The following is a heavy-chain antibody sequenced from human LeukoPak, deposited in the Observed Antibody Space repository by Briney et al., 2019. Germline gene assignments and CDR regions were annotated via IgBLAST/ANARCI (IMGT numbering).Heavy chain of an antibody. CDR2: IYYSGST. J-gene: IGHJ4*02. Sequence: KPSETLSLTCTVSGGSISSYYWSWIRQPPGKGLEWIGYIYYSGSTNYNPSLKSRVTISVDTSKNQFSLKLSSVTAADTAVYYCARKRIAAAGTPEYYFDCWGQGTLVTVSS. CDR1: GGSISSYY. CDR3: ARKRIAAAGTPEYYFDC. V-gene: IGHV4-59*08. D-gene: IGHD6-13*01.